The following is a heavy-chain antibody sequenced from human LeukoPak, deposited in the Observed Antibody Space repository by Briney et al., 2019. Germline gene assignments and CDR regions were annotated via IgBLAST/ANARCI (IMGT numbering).Heavy chain of an antibody. CDR3: AKDLSGGSYGSY. V-gene: IGHV3-23*01. D-gene: IGHD1-26*01. CDR2: ISGSGGST. Sequence: GGSLRLSCAASGFTFSSYAMSWVRQAPGKGMEWVSAISGSGGSTYYADSVKGRFTISRDNSKNTLYLQMNSLRAEDTAVYYCAKDLSGGSYGSYWGQGTLVTVSS. CDR1: GFTFSSYA. J-gene: IGHJ4*02.